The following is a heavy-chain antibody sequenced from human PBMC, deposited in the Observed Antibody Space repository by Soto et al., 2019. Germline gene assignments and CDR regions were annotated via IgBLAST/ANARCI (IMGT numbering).Heavy chain of an antibody. Sequence: PSETLSLTCTVSGGSISSGGYYWSWIRQHPGKGLEWIGYIYYSGSTYYNPSLKSRVTISVDTSKNQFSLKLSSVTAADTAVYYCARDRLVGGELGNYYYGMDVWGQGTTGTVSS. CDR3: ARDRLVGGELGNYYYGMDV. J-gene: IGHJ6*02. D-gene: IGHD7-27*01. CDR2: IYYSGST. V-gene: IGHV4-31*03. CDR1: GGSISSGGYY.